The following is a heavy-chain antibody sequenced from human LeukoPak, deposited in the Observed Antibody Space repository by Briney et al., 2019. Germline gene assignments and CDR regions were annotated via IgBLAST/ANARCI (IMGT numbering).Heavy chain of an antibody. CDR3: AKDTGIVVAFDY. CDR1: GFTFNSYA. D-gene: IGHD3-22*01. Sequence: PGGSLRLSCAACGFTFNSYAMIWVRQSPGKGLEWVLTVSGSGGITYYADSVKGRSTISRDNSKHTLYLQMNSLRTEDTAVYYCAKDTGIVVAFDYGGQGTLVTVS. V-gene: IGHV3-23*01. J-gene: IGHJ4*02. CDR2: VSGSGGIT.